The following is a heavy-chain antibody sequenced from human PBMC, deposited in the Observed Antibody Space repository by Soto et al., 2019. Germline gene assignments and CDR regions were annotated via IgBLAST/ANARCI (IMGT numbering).Heavy chain of an antibody. CDR1: GGSISSSSNH. J-gene: IGHJ4*02. CDR3: ARHRVHPGYYDSSGTDY. Sequence: SETLSLTCTVSGGSISSSSNHWGWIRQPPGKGLEWIGNIYYSENTYYNPSLKSRVTISVDTSKNQFSLKLSSVTAADTAVYYCARHRVHPGYYDSSGTDYRGQGTLVTAPQ. D-gene: IGHD3-22*01. V-gene: IGHV4-39*01. CDR2: IYYSENT.